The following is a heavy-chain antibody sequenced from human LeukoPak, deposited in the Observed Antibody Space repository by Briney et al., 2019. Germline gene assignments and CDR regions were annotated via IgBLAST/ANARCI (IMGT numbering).Heavy chain of an antibody. D-gene: IGHD3-22*01. V-gene: IGHV4-59*12. J-gene: IGHJ6*02. CDR2: IYYSGST. Sequence: SETLSLTCTVSGGSISSYYWSWIRQPPGKGLEWIGYIYYSGSTNYNPSLKSRVTISVDTSKNQFSLQLNSVTPEDTAVYYCAREVYYYDSLYYYGMDVWGQGTTVTVSS. CDR3: AREVYYYDSLYYYGMDV. CDR1: GGSISSYY.